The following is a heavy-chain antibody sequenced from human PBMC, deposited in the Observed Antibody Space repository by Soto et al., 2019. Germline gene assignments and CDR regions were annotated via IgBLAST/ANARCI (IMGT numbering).Heavy chain of an antibody. CDR1: GFTFSSYA. V-gene: IGHV3-30-3*01. Sequence: QVQLVESGGGVVQPGRSLRLSCAASGFTFSSYAMHWVRQAPGKGLEWVAVISYDGSNKYYADSVKGRFTISRDNSKKALYLQRNSLRAEATAGYYCARDGYDILTGRTGPFDSWGQGTLVTVSS. J-gene: IGHJ4*02. CDR3: ARDGYDILTGRTGPFDS. D-gene: IGHD3-9*01. CDR2: ISYDGSNK.